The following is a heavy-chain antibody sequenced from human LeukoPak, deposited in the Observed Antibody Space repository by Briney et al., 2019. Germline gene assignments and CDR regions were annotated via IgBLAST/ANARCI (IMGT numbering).Heavy chain of an antibody. CDR1: GFTFSSHV. V-gene: IGHV3-23*01. D-gene: IGHD5-24*01. J-gene: IGHJ4*02. CDR3: AKDDRWLQFCC. Sequence: PGGSLRLSCVASGFTFSSHVMNWVRQAPGKGLEWVSGIIPSGHTTYYADSVRGRFTISRDNSRNTVYLQMDSLRAEDTAVYYCAKDDRWLQFCCWGQGTLVTVSA. CDR2: IIPSGHTT.